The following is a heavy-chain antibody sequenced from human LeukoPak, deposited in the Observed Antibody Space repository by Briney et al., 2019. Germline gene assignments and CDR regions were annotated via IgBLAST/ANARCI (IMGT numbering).Heavy chain of an antibody. V-gene: IGHV4-4*07. D-gene: IGHD1-14*01. CDR3: ARRVEPSEFDY. CDR1: GGSISSYY. CDR2: IDTSGST. J-gene: IGHJ4*02. Sequence: SETLSLTCTVSGGSISSYYWSWIRQPAGKGLEWIGRIDTSGSTIYNPSLKSRVAMSVDTSKNQLSLKLSSVTAADTAVYYCARRVEPSEFDYWGQGTLVTVSS.